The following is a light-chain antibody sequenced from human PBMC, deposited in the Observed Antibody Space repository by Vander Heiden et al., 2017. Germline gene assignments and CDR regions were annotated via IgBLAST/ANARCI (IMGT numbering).Light chain of an antibody. V-gene: IGKV4-1*01. CDR1: QSVLYSSNTKNY. J-gene: IGKJ3*01. CDR3: QQYYSTPFT. Sequence: DIVMPQSPDTLAVSLSDSATINSKSSQSVLYSSNTKNYLAWYQQEPGQPPKLLIYWASTRESGVPDRFSGSGSGTDFTLTISSLQAEDVAVYYCQQYYSTPFTFGPGTKVDIK. CDR2: WAS.